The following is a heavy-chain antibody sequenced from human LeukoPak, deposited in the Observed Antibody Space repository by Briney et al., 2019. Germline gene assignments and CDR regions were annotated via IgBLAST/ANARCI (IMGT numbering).Heavy chain of an antibody. Sequence: ASVKVSCKASGYTLTGYYMHWVRQAPGQGLEWMGWINPNSGGTNYAQKFQGRVTMTRDTSISTAYMELSRLRSDDTAVYYCARARSDILTGHPFDYWGQGTLVTVSS. J-gene: IGHJ4*02. CDR3: ARARSDILTGHPFDY. D-gene: IGHD3-9*01. CDR1: GYTLTGYY. CDR2: INPNSGGT. V-gene: IGHV1-2*02.